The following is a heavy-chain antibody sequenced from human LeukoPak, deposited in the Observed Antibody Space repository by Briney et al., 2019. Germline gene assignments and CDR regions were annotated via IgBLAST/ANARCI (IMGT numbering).Heavy chain of an antibody. D-gene: IGHD2-2*01. CDR3: AKGIRSSTSYNWFDP. CDR1: GFTFSNYV. Sequence: GGSLRLSCAASGFTFSNYVMTWVRQAPGKGLEWVSAISGSGGSTYYADSVKGRFTISRDNSKNTLYLQMNSLRAEDTAVYYCAKGIRSSTSYNWFDPWGQGTLVTVSS. J-gene: IGHJ5*02. CDR2: ISGSGGST. V-gene: IGHV3-23*01.